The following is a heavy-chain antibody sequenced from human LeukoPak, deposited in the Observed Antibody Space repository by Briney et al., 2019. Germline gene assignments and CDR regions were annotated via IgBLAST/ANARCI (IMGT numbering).Heavy chain of an antibody. CDR1: GGSISSGGYY. D-gene: IGHD6-13*01. V-gene: IGHV4-31*03. J-gene: IGHJ2*01. CDR2: IYYSGST. CDR3: ARSEQQLAPGVWYFDL. Sequence: SETLSLTCTVSGGSISSGGYYWSWIRQHPGKGLEWIGYIYYSGSTYYNPSLKSRVTISVDTSKNQFSLKLSSVTAADTAVYYCARSEQQLAPGVWYFDLWGRGTLVTVSS.